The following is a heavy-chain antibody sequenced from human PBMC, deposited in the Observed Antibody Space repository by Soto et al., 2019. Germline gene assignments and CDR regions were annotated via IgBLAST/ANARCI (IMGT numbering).Heavy chain of an antibody. CDR1: DGSFSGYY. D-gene: IGHD2-2*01. CDR2: INNSGST. V-gene: IGHV4-34*01. J-gene: IGHJ4*02. Sequence: QVQLQQWAAGLLKPSETLSLTCAVYDGSFSGYYWSWIRQPPGKGLEWIGEINNSGSTNYNPSLMSRVAISVDTGKNQLSRERSSGTAADTAVYYRARGLGAIVPGDTANLFDYWGQGTLVTVS. CDR3: ARGLGAIVPGDTANLFDY.